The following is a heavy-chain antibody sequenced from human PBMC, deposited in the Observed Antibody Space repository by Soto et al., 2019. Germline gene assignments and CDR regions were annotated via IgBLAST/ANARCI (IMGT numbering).Heavy chain of an antibody. J-gene: IGHJ4*02. CDR1: GYTFTSYG. D-gene: IGHD5-12*01. CDR3: ARVQSGYDFAY. V-gene: IGHV1-18*01. CDR2: ISANNGNT. Sequence: QVQLVQSGAEVKKPGASVKVSCKASGYTFTSYGINWVRQAPGQGLEWMGWISANNGNTHYAQKLQDRVTMTKDTSTSTAYMELRSLRSDDTAVYYCARVQSGYDFAYWGQGTLVTVSS.